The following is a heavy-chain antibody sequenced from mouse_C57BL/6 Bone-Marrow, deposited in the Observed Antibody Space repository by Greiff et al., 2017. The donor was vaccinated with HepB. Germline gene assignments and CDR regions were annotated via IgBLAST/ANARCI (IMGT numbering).Heavy chain of an antibody. CDR2: IDPEIGDT. CDR3: SSFDGNYFDF. V-gene: IGHV14-4*01. Sequence: EVKLMESGAELVRPGASVKLSCTASGFNIKDDYIHWVKQRPEQGLEWIGWIDPEIGDTDYASKFPGKATITSDTSSNTAYLQLSSLTSEDTAVYYCSSFDGNYFDFWGQGTPLTVAS. J-gene: IGHJ2*01. D-gene: IGHD2-3*01. CDR1: GFNIKDDY.